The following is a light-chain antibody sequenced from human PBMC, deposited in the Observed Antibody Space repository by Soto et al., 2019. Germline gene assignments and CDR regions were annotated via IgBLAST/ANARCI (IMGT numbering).Light chain of an antibody. Sequence: EVVMRQSPSTLSVSAGEGATLSCRASQGIGDTLAWYQQKPGQPPRLLIYDTSTRESGVPPRFSGSRSGADFTLTINSLQSEDSAAYYCQPYNNCPRTFGRGTKVDIK. V-gene: IGKV3-15*01. CDR2: DTS. CDR3: QPYNNCPRT. J-gene: IGKJ4*02. CDR1: QGIGDT.